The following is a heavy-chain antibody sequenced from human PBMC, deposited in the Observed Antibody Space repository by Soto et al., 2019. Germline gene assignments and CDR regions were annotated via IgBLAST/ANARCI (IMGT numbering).Heavy chain of an antibody. J-gene: IGHJ6*02. Sequence: QVQLVESGGGVVQPGRSLRLSCAASGFTFSSYGMHWVRQAPGKGLEWVAVISYDGSNKYYADSVKGRFTISRDNSKNTLYLQMNSLRAEDTAVYYCAKDIGTRWFGEYGMDVWGQGTTVTVSS. CDR1: GFTFSSYG. V-gene: IGHV3-30*18. CDR3: AKDIGTRWFGEYGMDV. CDR2: ISYDGSNK. D-gene: IGHD3-10*01.